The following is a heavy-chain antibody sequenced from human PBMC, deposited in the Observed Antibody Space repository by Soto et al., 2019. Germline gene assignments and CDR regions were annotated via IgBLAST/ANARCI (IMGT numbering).Heavy chain of an antibody. CDR2: ISFDGSNK. Sequence: PGGSLRLSCVGSGLSLSNIWTSWVRQAPGKGLEWVTFISFDGSNKDYADSVKGRFTISRDNSKNTLYLQTNSLRAEDTAVYYCARVSTGSYSSFDYWGHGTLVTVSS. D-gene: IGHD1-26*01. V-gene: IGHV3-33*08. CDR1: GLSLSNIW. CDR3: ARVSTGSYSSFDY. J-gene: IGHJ4*01.